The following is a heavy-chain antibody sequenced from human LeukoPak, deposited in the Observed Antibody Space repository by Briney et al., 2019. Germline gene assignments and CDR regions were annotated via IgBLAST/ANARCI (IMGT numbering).Heavy chain of an antibody. CDR1: GFSFSTDA. V-gene: IGHV3-23*01. J-gene: IGHJ4*02. CDR3: AKDLRTYGSGIYRLPTVIFNY. CDR2: IIATGDST. Sequence: GGSLRLSCAASGFSFSTDAMSWVRQAPGKGLECVSSIIATGDSTYYADSVKGRFTISRDNSKNTLYLQMNSLRAEDTAIYYCAKDLRTYGSGIYRLPTVIFNYWGQGTLVTVSS. D-gene: IGHD3-10*01.